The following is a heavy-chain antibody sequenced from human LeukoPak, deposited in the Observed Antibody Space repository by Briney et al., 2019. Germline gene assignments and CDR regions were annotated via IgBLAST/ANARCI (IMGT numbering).Heavy chain of an antibody. V-gene: IGHV4-34*01. CDR2: INHSGST. J-gene: IGHJ4*02. Sequence: SETLSLTCAVYGGSFSGYYWSWIRQPPGKGLEWIGEINHSGSTNYNPSLKSRVTISVDTSKNQFSLKLSSVTAADTAVYYCARLRASYWGQGTLVTVSS. CDR1: GGSFSGYY. D-gene: IGHD4-17*01. CDR3: ARLRASY.